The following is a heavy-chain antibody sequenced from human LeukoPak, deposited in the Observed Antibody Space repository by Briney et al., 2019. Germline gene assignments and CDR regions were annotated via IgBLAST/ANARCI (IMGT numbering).Heavy chain of an antibody. CDR1: GFTFDDYA. V-gene: IGHV3-9*01. CDR2: ISWNSGSI. CDR3: ARDNSVGDNAWWFVP. Sequence: GGSLRLSCAASGFTFDDYAMHWVGQAPGKGLEGVAGISWNSGSIDYADSVKGRFTISRDNAKNSLYLQMNSLRAEDTAIYYCARDNSVGDNAWWFVPWGQGTLVTVSS. D-gene: IGHD1-26*01. J-gene: IGHJ5*02.